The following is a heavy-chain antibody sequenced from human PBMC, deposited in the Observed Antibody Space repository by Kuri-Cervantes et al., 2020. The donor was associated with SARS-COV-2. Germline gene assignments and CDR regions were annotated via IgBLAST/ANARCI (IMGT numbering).Heavy chain of an antibody. V-gene: IGHV3-21*04. D-gene: IGHD7-27*01. CDR3: AKRSGWGYFDY. J-gene: IGHJ4*02. Sequence: GGSLRLSCAASGFTFSSYSMNWVRQAPGKGLEWVSSISSSSSYIYYADSVKGRFTISRDNSKNTLYLQMNSLRAEDTAVYYCAKRSGWGYFDYWGQGTLVTVSS. CDR1: GFTFSSYS. CDR2: ISSSSSYI.